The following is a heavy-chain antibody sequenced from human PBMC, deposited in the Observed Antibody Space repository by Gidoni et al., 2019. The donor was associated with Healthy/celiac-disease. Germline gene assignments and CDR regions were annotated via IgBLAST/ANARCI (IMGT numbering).Heavy chain of an antibody. D-gene: IGHD6-6*01. CDR3: ARDRELSSSSFFTFGY. Sequence: QVQLVQSGAEVKKPGASVKVSCKASGYTFTGYYMHWVRQAPGQGLEWMGWINPNSGGTNYAQKFQGRVTMTRDTSISTAYMELSRLRSDDTAVYYCARDRELSSSSFFTFGYWGQGTLVTVSS. J-gene: IGHJ4*02. V-gene: IGHV1-2*02. CDR1: GYTFTGYY. CDR2: INPNSGGT.